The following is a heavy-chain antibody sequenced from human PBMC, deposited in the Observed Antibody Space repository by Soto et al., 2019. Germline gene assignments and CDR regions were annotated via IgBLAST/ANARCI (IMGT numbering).Heavy chain of an antibody. CDR2: ILPIFGTA. V-gene: IGHV1-69*06. CDR3: ARASTLTVHCGSVSCPRMDV. J-gene: IGHJ6*01. D-gene: IGHD2-2*01. CDR1: GGTFSSYA. Sequence: QVQLVQSGAEVKKPGSPVKVSCKASGGTFSSYAISWVRQAPGQGLEWMGGILPIFGTANYARKFQGRVTITAARTTITAYMELSSLRSEDTAVYYCARASTLTVHCGSVSCPRMDVWGQVTTVTVSS.